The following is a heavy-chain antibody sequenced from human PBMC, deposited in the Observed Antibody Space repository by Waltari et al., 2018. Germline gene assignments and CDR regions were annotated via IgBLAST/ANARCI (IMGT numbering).Heavy chain of an antibody. CDR2: INVDGSST. J-gene: IGHJ4*02. CDR3: ARVKVGAADY. CDR1: GFTFSSYW. V-gene: IGHV3-74*01. D-gene: IGHD2-15*01. Sequence: EVQLVESGGGLVQPGGSLRLSCAASGFTFSSYWMHWVRQAPGKGLLWFSRINVDGSSTIYAESVKGRFTIARDNAKNTLYLQMNSLRAEDTAVYYCARVKVGAADYWGQGTLVTVSS.